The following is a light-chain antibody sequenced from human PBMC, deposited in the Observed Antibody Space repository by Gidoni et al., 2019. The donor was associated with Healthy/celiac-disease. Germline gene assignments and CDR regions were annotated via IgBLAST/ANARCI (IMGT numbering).Light chain of an antibody. CDR2: AAS. J-gene: IGKJ1*01. CDR3: QQSYSTPWT. CDR1: PSISSY. V-gene: IGKV1-39*01. Sequence: DIQMTQSPSSLSASVGDRVTITCRASPSISSYLNWYQQKPGKAPKLLIYAASSLQSGVPSSFSGSGSGTDFTLTISSLQPEDFATYYCQQSYSTPWTFGQGTKVEI.